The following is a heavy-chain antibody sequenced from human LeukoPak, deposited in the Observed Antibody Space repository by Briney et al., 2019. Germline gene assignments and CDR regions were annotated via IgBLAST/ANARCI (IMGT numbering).Heavy chain of an antibody. V-gene: IGHV4-59*01. CDR3: ARGGPLDDSSGYWGY. Sequence: SETLSLTCTVSGGSISSYYWSWIRQPPGKGLEWIGYIYYSGSTNYNPSLKSRVTISVDTSKNQFSLKLSSVTAADTAVYYCARGGPLDDSSGYWGYWGPGTLVTVSS. CDR1: GGSISSYY. CDR2: IYYSGST. J-gene: IGHJ4*02. D-gene: IGHD3-22*01.